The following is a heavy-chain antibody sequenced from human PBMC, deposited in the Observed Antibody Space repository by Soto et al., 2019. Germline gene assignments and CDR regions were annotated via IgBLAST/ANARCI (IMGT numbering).Heavy chain of an antibody. J-gene: IGHJ4*02. CDR3: ARFMVRGVMVFDY. CDR1: GGSFSGYY. V-gene: IGHV4-34*01. Sequence: QVQLQQWGAGLLKPSETLSLTCAVYGGSFSGYYWSWIRQPPGKGLEWIGEINHSGSTNYNPSLQSRVTISVDTSKNQFSLKLSSVTAADTAVYYCARFMVRGVMVFDYWGQGTLVTVSS. D-gene: IGHD3-10*01. CDR2: INHSGST.